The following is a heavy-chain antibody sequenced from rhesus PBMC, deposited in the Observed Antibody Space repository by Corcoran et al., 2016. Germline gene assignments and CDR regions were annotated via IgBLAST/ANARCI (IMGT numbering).Heavy chain of an antibody. Sequence: QVQLQESGPGLVKPSETLSLTCPVSGGSISGYYTWNWIRQSPGKGLEWIGAVYSITARTNYNPSLKSRVTISKDTSKNQFSLRLTSVTAADTAVYYCARQGYTDHLGGLDSWGQGVVVTVSS. J-gene: IGHJ6*01. CDR3: ARQGYTDHLGGLDS. CDR1: GGSISGYYT. V-gene: IGHV4-143*01. CDR2: VYSITART. D-gene: IGHD2-39*02.